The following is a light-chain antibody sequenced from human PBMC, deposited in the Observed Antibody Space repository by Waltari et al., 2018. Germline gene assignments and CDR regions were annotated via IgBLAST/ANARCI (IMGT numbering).Light chain of an antibody. Sequence: VLTQSPGTLSLSPGERVTLSCRASQSLSKKYLAWYQQKPGQAPRLLIYGASSRAAGIPDRFSGSESGTDFTLTISRLEPEDFAMYYCQQYGSSVMYTFGQGTKLEIK. CDR2: GAS. V-gene: IGKV3-20*01. CDR3: QQYGSSVMYT. CDR1: QSLSKKY. J-gene: IGKJ2*01.